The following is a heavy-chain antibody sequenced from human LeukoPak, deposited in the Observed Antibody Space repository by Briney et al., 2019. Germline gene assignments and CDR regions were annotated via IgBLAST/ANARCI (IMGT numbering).Heavy chain of an antibody. V-gene: IGHV3-21*01. CDR2: ISSSSSYI. Sequence: PGGSLRLSCAASGFTFRSYSMNWVRQAPGKGLEWVSSISSSSSYIYYADSVKGRITISRDNAKNSVYLQMNSLRVEDTAVYYCARSWNYGSGSYYDYWGQGTLVTVSS. J-gene: IGHJ4*02. D-gene: IGHD3-10*01. CDR1: GFTFRSYS. CDR3: ARSWNYGSGSYYDY.